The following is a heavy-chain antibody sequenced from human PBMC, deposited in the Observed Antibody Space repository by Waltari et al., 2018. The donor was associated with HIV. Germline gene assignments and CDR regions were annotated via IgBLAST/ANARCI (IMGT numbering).Heavy chain of an antibody. V-gene: IGHV1-2*02. CDR3: HRLWTTDQGGSGL. CDR1: GYNFIGYF. J-gene: IGHJ4*01. CDR2: IHHRNDAR. Sequence: QDQLIQSGTEVKKPGASLTVSCRASGYNFIGYFINWVRQAPGQGLEGISDIHHRNDARKNAQKFRVRLTLTGDGSNKTAYLDLKGLRLVYPAAYCCHRLWTTDQGGSGLWGQGTLVSFS. D-gene: IGHD3-16*01.